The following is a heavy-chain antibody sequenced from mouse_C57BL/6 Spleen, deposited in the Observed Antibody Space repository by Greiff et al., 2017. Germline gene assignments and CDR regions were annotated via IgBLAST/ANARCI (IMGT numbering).Heavy chain of an antibody. Sequence: QVQLQQPGAELVMPGASVKLSCKASGYTFTSYWMHWVKQRPGQGLEWIGEIDPSDSYTNYNQKFKGKSTLTVDKSSSTAYMQLSSLTSEDSAVYYCASRDYYGSSYADYWGQGTTLTVSS. D-gene: IGHD1-1*01. CDR3: ASRDYYGSSYADY. J-gene: IGHJ2*01. V-gene: IGHV1-69*01. CDR2: IDPSDSYT. CDR1: GYTFTSYW.